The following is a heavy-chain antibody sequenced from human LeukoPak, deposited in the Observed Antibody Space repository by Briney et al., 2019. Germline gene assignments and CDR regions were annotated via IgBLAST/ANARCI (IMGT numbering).Heavy chain of an antibody. CDR3: TRISMVRGARRNWFDL. J-gene: IGHJ5*02. CDR2: IYHSGST. CDR1: GGSISSDDW. V-gene: IGHV4-4*02. D-gene: IGHD3-10*01. Sequence: SGTLSLTCAVSGGSISSDDWWSWVRQPPGKGLEWIGEIYHSGSTNYKSSLKSRVTISVDKSRNLFSLRLSSVTAADTAVYYCTRISMVRGARRNWFDLWGQGTLVTVSS.